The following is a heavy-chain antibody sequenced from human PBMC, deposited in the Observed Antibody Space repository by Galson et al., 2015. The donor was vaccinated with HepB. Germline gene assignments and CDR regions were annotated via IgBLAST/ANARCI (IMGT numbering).Heavy chain of an antibody. Sequence: SLRLSCAASGFTFGGYTMTWVRQAPGKGLEWVSSITSSSTFIYDADSVRGRFTVSRDNAKNSVYLQMNSLRVEDTAVYFCFTNSWEQVGYWGQGTLVTVSS. CDR3: FTNSWEQVGY. V-gene: IGHV3-21*06. CDR1: GFTFGGYT. D-gene: IGHD1-26*01. CDR2: ITSSSTFI. J-gene: IGHJ4*02.